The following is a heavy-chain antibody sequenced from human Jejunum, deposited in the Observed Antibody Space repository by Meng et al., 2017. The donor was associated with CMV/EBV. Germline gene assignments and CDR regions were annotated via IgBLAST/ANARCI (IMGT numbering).Heavy chain of an antibody. D-gene: IGHD2-21*01. J-gene: IGHJ4*02. CDR3: ARNWGGASYDLDY. V-gene: IGHV1-2*02. CDR1: GYTFSDYH. CDR2: MSPNSGDT. Sequence: CKASGYTFSDYHLHWVRQAPGQRLECVGWMSPNSGDTTYTQKFQGRVTLTSDTSITTAYMELSRLKSDDTAVYFCARNWGGASYDLDYWGQGTLVTVSS.